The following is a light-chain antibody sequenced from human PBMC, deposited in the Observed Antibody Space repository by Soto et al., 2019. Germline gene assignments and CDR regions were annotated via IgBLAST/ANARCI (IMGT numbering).Light chain of an antibody. CDR3: QKYYSYPWT. CDR1: QGIITY. V-gene: IGKV1-39*01. CDR2: AAS. Sequence: DIPLTQSPSSLSASVGDRVTITCRASQGIITYLNWYQQKPGKAPKLLIYAASTLQSGVPSRFSGSGSGTDFTLTISCLQSEDFATYYCQKYYSYPWTFGQGTKVDI. J-gene: IGKJ1*01.